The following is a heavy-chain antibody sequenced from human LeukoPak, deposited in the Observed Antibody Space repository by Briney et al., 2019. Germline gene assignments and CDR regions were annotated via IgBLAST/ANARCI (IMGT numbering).Heavy chain of an antibody. CDR3: ARGALGPDGRVTRWFDP. CDR2: INHNGST. CDR1: GGSISHYH. Sequence: SETLSLTCAVYGGSISHYHWSWIRQPPRKGLEWIGEINHNGSTNYNPSLKTRPTISVDTPKHQASPNLSSVTAADTAVCYCARGALGPDGRVTRWFDPWGEGALVSVSS. V-gene: IGHV4-34*01. J-gene: IGHJ5*02. D-gene: IGHD1-26*01.